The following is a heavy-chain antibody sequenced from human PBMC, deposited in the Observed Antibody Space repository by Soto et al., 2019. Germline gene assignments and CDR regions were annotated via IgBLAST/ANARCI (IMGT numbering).Heavy chain of an antibody. D-gene: IGHD3-16*01. CDR2: ISSDGSST. CDR3: ARRAATFHAFDI. Sequence: GGSLRLSCAASGFTFSSYWMHWVRQTPGKGLVWVSRISSDGSSTSYADSVKGRFTISRDNAKNTLYLQMNSLRAEDTAVYYCARRAATFHAFDIWGQGTMVTVSS. CDR1: GFTFSSYW. V-gene: IGHV3-74*01. J-gene: IGHJ3*02.